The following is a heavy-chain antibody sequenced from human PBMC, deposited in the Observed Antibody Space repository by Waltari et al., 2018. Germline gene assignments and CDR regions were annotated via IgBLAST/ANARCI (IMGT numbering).Heavy chain of an antibody. Sequence: EVQLVASGGGLLQPGGSLRLSCAASALRVSTNYMNWVRQTPMKGLEWVSVIYNGGTYYADSVKGRFTISRDTSKNTVYLQMNSLRAEDTAVDYCATDWNADYIFDQWGQGTLVTISS. CDR3: ATDWNADYIFDQ. CDR1: ALRVSTNY. J-gene: IGHJ4*02. CDR2: IYNGGT. V-gene: IGHV3-66*01. D-gene: IGHD4-17*01.